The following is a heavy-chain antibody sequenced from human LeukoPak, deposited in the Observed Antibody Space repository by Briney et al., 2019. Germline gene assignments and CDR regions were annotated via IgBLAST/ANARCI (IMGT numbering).Heavy chain of an antibody. D-gene: IGHD6-13*01. CDR1: GGSISSYY. J-gene: IGHJ3*02. CDR3: ARAPIAAAMDAFDI. V-gene: IGHV4-4*07. Sequence: NPSETLSLTCTVSGGSISSYYWSWIRQPPGKGLEWIGRIYTSGSTNYNPSLKSRVTMSVDTSKNQFSLKLSSVTAADTAVYYCARAPIAAAMDAFDIWGQGTMVTVSS. CDR2: IYTSGST.